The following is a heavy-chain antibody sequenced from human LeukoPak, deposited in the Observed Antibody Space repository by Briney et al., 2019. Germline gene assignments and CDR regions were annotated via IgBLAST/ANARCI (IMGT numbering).Heavy chain of an antibody. CDR1: GYTLTELS. V-gene: IGHV1-24*01. Sequence: GASVKVSCKVCGYTLTELSMHWVRQAPGKGLEGMGGFDPEDGETIYAQKFQGRVTMTEDTSTDTAYMELSSLRSEDTAVYYCATSEMATANYYYYYMDVWGKGTTVTVSS. D-gene: IGHD5-24*01. CDR3: ATSEMATANYYYYYMDV. CDR2: FDPEDGET. J-gene: IGHJ6*03.